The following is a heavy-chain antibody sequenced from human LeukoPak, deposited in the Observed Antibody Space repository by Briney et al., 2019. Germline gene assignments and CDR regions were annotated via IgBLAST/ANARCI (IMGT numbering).Heavy chain of an antibody. CDR2: IYYSGST. V-gene: IGHV4-59*11. Sequence: SETLSLTCSASGGSISSHYWSWIRQPPGKGLEWIGYIYYSGSTKYNPSLKSRVTISVDTSKNQFSLKLSSVTTADTAVYYCARGGNTVTPGLLWFDPWGQGTLVTVSS. D-gene: IGHD4-17*01. J-gene: IGHJ5*02. CDR3: ARGGNTVTPGLLWFDP. CDR1: GGSISSHY.